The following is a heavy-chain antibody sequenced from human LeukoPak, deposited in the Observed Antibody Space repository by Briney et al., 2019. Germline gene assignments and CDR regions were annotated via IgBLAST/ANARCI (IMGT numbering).Heavy chain of an antibody. V-gene: IGHV3-21*05. CDR3: ARATYYDFWSGYSWVNWFDP. CDR2: ISAGSDYI. CDR1: GFSFTGYS. Sequence: GGSLRLSCAASGFSFTGYSMTWVRQAPGKGLEWISYISAGSDYIYYADSVKGRFTISRDNAKNSLYPQMNSLRAEDTAVYYCARATYYDFWSGYSWVNWFDPWGQGTLVTVSS. D-gene: IGHD3-3*01. J-gene: IGHJ5*02.